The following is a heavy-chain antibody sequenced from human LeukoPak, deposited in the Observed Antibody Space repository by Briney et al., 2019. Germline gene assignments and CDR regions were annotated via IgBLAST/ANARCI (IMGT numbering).Heavy chain of an antibody. J-gene: IGHJ4*02. CDR1: GYTFTTYG. Sequence: GASVKVSCKASGYTFTTYGISWVRQAPGQGLEWMGWIFTHTGNTDYAQNLQGRVILTTNTSTSTAYMELKSLRYDDTAVYYCVRGFRGYSGYVDYWGQGTLVTVSS. V-gene: IGHV1-18*01. CDR2: IFTHTGNT. D-gene: IGHD5-12*01. CDR3: VRGFRGYSGYVDY.